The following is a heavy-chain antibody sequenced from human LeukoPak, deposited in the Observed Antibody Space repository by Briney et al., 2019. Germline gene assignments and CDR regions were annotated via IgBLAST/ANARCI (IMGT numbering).Heavy chain of an antibody. CDR1: GFTFSNYR. CDR2: INSDGSST. D-gene: IGHD4-17*01. Sequence: GGSLRLSCAASGFTFSNYRMHWVRQAPGKGLVWVSRINSDGSSTSYADSVKGRLTISRDNAKNTLYLQMNSLRAEDTAVYYCARGYGDPLPNWGQGTLVTVSS. J-gene: IGHJ4*02. V-gene: IGHV3-74*01. CDR3: ARGYGDPLPN.